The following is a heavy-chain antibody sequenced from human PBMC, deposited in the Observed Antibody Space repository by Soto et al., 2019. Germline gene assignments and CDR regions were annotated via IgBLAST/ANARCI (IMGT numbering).Heavy chain of an antibody. D-gene: IGHD6-13*01. J-gene: IGHJ3*02. Sequence: SETLSLTCTVSGGSISSGGYYWSWIRQHPGKGLEWIGYIYYSGSTYYNPTLKSRVTISVDTPKNQFSLKLSSVTAADTAVYYCARDPIAAAGIGAFDIWGQGTMVTVSS. CDR2: IYYSGST. CDR3: ARDPIAAAGIGAFDI. CDR1: GGSISSGGYY. V-gene: IGHV4-31*03.